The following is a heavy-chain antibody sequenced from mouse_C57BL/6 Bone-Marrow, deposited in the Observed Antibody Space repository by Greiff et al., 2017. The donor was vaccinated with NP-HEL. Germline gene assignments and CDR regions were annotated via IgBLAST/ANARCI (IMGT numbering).Heavy chain of an antibody. CDR1: GFSLTSYG. CDR2: IWGVGST. J-gene: IGHJ4*01. D-gene: IGHD2-3*01. V-gene: IGHV2-6*01. CDR3: ASLGWLLGYYAMDY. Sequence: VKLMESGPGLVAPSQSLSITCTVSGFSLTSYGVDWVRQSPGKGLEWLGVIWGVGSTNYNSALKSRLSISKDNSKSQVFLKMNSLQTDDTAMYYCASLGWLLGYYAMDYWGQGTSVTVSS.